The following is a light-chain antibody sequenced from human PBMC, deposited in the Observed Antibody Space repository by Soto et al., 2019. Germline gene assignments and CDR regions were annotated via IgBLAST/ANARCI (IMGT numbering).Light chain of an antibody. CDR1: QTVSSSS. CDR3: QQYGSSPRT. J-gene: IGKJ1*01. CDR2: GAS. V-gene: IGKV3-20*01. Sequence: DIVLTQSPGTLSLSPGERATLSCRASQTVSSSSLAWYQQKPGQAPRLLIFGASTRAAGFTDRFSGSGSGTDVTLTISSLEPEDFAVYYCQQYGSSPRTFGQGTKVEIK.